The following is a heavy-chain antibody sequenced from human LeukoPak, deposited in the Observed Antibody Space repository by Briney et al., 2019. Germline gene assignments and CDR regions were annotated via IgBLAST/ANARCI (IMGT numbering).Heavy chain of an antibody. V-gene: IGHV3-23*01. D-gene: IGHD1-7*01. CDR3: AQHWNC. Sequence: GGSLRLSCAASAFTFTNYDMSWVRQAPGEGLEGVPSISTTGDRTYSAASVKGRFTISSDNAKNTLYLQMNSLRAEDTAVYFCAQHWNCWGQGSLVTVSS. CDR2: ISTTGDRT. CDR1: AFTFTNYD. J-gene: IGHJ4*02.